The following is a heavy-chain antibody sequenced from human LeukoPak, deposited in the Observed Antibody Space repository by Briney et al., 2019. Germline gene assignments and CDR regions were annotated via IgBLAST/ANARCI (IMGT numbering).Heavy chain of an antibody. D-gene: IGHD2-15*01. Sequence: ASVKVSCKASGYTFTGYYMHWVRQAPGQGLEWMGWINPNSGGTNYAQKFQGRVTMTRDTSISTAYMELSRLRSDDTAVYYCARGGSYCSGGSCYHRLWDYWGQGTLVTVSS. J-gene: IGHJ4*02. V-gene: IGHV1-2*02. CDR1: GYTFTGYY. CDR2: INPNSGGT. CDR3: ARGGSYCSGGSCYHRLWDY.